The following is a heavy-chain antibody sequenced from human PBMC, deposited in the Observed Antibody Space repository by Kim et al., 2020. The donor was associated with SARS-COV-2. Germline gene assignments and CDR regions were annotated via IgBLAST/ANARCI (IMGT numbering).Heavy chain of an antibody. J-gene: IGHJ6*03. V-gene: IGHV3-43*01. Sequence: KGRFTISRDNSKNSLYLQMNSLRTEDTALYYCVLGVYGDPNDYYYYYMDVWGKGTTVTVSS. D-gene: IGHD4-17*01. CDR3: VLGVYGDPNDYYYYYMDV.